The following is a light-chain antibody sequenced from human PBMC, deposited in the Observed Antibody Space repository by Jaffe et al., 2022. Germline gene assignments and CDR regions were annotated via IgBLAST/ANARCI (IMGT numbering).Light chain of an antibody. J-gene: IGLJ1*01. V-gene: IGLV3-19*01. CDR2: GNN. Sequence: SSELTQDPAVSVALGQTVRITCQGDSLRIHYASWYQQKPGQAPLLVISGNNNRPSGIPDRFSGSTSGDTSSLTITGAQAEDEADYYCHSRDSRGNHLHVFGLGTKVTVL. CDR3: HSRDSRGNHLHV. CDR1: SLRIHY.